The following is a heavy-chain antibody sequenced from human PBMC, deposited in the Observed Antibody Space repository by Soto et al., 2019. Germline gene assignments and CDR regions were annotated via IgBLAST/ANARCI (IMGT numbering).Heavy chain of an antibody. CDR2: ISSSGYI. D-gene: IGHD2-15*01. Sequence: GGSLRLSCAASGFNFNSYTINWVRQAPGKRLEWLSSISSSGYIFSTDSVRGRFTISRDNAKNSVYLQINSLRAEDTAVYFCARDCSGGSCYPGMDVWGQGTTVTVPS. CDR1: GFNFNSYT. J-gene: IGHJ6*02. CDR3: ARDCSGGSCYPGMDV. V-gene: IGHV3-21*01.